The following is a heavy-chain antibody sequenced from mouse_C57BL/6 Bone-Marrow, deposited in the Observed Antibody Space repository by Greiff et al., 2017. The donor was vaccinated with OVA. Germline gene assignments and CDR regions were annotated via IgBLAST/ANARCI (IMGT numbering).Heavy chain of an antibody. CDR1: GYTFTSYG. J-gene: IGHJ4*01. V-gene: IGHV1-81*01. CDR2: IYPRSGTT. CDR3: ARSHYGSSCYYAMDY. Sequence: VQLVESGAELARPGASVTLSCKASGYTFTSYGISWVKQRTGQGLEWIGEIYPRSGTTYYNEKFTGKATLTADKSSSTAYMELRSLTSEDSAVYFCARSHYGSSCYYAMDYWGQGTSVTVSS. D-gene: IGHD1-1*01.